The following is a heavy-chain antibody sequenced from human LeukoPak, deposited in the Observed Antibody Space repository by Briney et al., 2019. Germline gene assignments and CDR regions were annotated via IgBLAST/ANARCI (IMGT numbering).Heavy chain of an antibody. D-gene: IGHD3-22*01. CDR2: IYYSGST. J-gene: IGHJ4*02. CDR3: ARAYYYDSSGYSQY. V-gene: IGHV4-59*01. Sequence: PSETLSLTCTVSGGSISSYYWSWIRQPPGKGLEWIGYIYYSGSTNYNPSLKSRVTISVDTSKNQFSLKLSSVTAADTAVYYCARAYYYDSSGYSQYWGQGTLVTVSS. CDR1: GGSISSYY.